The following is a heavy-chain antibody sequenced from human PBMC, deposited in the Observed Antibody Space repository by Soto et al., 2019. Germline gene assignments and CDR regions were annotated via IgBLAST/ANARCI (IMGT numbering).Heavy chain of an antibody. CDR3: ARRRIVPTTNFDF. Sequence: SETLSLTCTVPGDSISSSSFYWGWIRQPPGKGLEWIGHIFHTGATYQNPTLKSRLRMSVDTSKNQFSLNLISVTATDTAVYYCARRRIVPTTNFDFWGQGTLVTVSS. CDR1: GDSISSSSFY. D-gene: IGHD1-26*01. CDR2: IFHTGAT. V-gene: IGHV4-39*01. J-gene: IGHJ4*02.